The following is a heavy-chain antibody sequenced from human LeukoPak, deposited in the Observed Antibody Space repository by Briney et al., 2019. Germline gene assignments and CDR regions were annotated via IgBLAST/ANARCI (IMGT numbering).Heavy chain of an antibody. Sequence: ASVKVSCKASGYTFTSYDINWVRQAPGQGLEWMGWINPNSGGTNYAQKFQGRVTMTRDTSISTAYMELSRLRSDDTAVYYCARARGIAAAGSLRFNWFDPWGQGTLVTVSS. V-gene: IGHV1-2*02. CDR2: INPNSGGT. D-gene: IGHD6-13*01. J-gene: IGHJ5*02. CDR1: GYTFTSYD. CDR3: ARARGIAAAGSLRFNWFDP.